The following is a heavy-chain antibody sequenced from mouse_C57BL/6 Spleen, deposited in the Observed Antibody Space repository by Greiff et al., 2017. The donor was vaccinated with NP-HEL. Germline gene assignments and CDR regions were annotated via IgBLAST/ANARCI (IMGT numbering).Heavy chain of an antibody. Sequence: QVQLQRPGAELVMPGASVKLSCKASGYTFTSYWMHWVKQRPGQGLEWIGEIDPSDSYTNYNQKFKGKSTLTVDKSSSTAYMQLSSLTSEDSAVYYCARGPSPYYGSTHFDYWGQGTTLTVSS. J-gene: IGHJ2*01. V-gene: IGHV1-69*01. D-gene: IGHD1-1*01. CDR3: ARGPSPYYGSTHFDY. CDR1: GYTFTSYW. CDR2: IDPSDSYT.